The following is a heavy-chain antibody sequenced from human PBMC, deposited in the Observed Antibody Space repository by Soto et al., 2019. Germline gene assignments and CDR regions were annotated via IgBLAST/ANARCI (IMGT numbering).Heavy chain of an antibody. V-gene: IGHV3-30*03. CDR1: GFTFSNVW. D-gene: IGHD1-26*01. Sequence: PGGSLRLSCAGSGFTFSNVWMNWVRQAPGKGLEWVAVISYDGSNKYYADSVKGRFTISRDNSKNTLYLQMNSMRAEDTAVYYCALVGAHLDYWGQGTLVTVSS. CDR2: ISYDGSNK. CDR3: ALVGAHLDY. J-gene: IGHJ4*02.